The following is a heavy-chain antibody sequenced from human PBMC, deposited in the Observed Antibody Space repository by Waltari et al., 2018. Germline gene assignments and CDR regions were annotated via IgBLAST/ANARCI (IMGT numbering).Heavy chain of an antibody. CDR1: GFTVSSNY. CDR3: TTDFKGTLWFWEPPLGY. D-gene: IGHD3-10*01. J-gene: IGHJ4*02. Sequence: EVQLVESGGGLIQPGGSLRLSCAASGFTVSSNYMSWVRQAPGKWLEWVSVIYSGGSTDYAHSFKRRFTISRDNSKNTLYLQMNSLKTEDTSVYYCTTDFKGTLWFWEPPLGYWGQGTLVTVSS. CDR2: IYSGGST. V-gene: IGHV3-53*01.